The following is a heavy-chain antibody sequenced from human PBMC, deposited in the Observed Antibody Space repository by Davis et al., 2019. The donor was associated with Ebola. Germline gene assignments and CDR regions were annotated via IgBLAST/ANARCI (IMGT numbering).Heavy chain of an antibody. CDR2: IYYSGST. CDR3: ARGFGGVKGH. V-gene: IGHV4-59*01. CDR1: GGSISSYY. D-gene: IGHD3-16*01. Sequence: MPSETLSLTCTVSGGSISSYYWSWIRQPPGKGLEWIGYIYYSGSTNYTPSLKSRVTISVDTSKNHFSLKLSSVTAADTAVYYCARGFGGVKGHWGQGTLVTVSS. J-gene: IGHJ4*02.